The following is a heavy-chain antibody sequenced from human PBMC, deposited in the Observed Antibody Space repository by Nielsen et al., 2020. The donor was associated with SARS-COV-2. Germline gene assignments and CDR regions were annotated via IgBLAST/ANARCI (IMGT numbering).Heavy chain of an antibody. V-gene: IGHV3-30*18. Sequence: GESLKISCAASGFTFSTYGMHWVHQAPGKGLEWVAAISYDGSNKYYVDSVKGRFTISRDNSKNTLYLQMSSLREEDTAVYYCAEDWTAIVVVPSGGVDYWGQGTLVTVSS. CDR3: AEDWTAIVVVPSGGVDY. CDR2: ISYDGSNK. CDR1: GFTFSTYG. J-gene: IGHJ4*02. D-gene: IGHD2-15*01.